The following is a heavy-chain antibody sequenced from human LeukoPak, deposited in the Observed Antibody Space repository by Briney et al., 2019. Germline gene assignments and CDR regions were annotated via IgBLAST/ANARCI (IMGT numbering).Heavy chain of an antibody. Sequence: SESLSLTCAVYGPSFSSYYWSWIRQPPGKGLDWIGEINHSGSPTYNPSLKSRVTISVDASKNQFSLKLSSVTAADTDVYYCASALGTYDFWSGYYRGSRNYGMDVWGQGTTVTVSS. CDR2: INHSGSP. J-gene: IGHJ6*02. V-gene: IGHV4-34*01. CDR1: GPSFSSYY. CDR3: ASALGTYDFWSGYYRGSRNYGMDV. D-gene: IGHD3-3*01.